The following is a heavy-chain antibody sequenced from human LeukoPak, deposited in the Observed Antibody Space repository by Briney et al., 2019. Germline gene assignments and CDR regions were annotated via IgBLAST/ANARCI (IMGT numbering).Heavy chain of an antibody. V-gene: IGHV3-21*01. CDR1: GFTFSSYS. CDR3: ARDSGHYYDSSGAFDI. J-gene: IGHJ3*02. CDR2: ISSSSSYV. D-gene: IGHD3-22*01. Sequence: GGSLRLSCAASGFTFSSYSMNWVRQAPGKGLEWVSSISSSSSYVYYADSVKGRFTISRDNAKNSLYLQMNSLRAEDTAVYYCARDSGHYYDSSGAFDIWGQGTMVTVSS.